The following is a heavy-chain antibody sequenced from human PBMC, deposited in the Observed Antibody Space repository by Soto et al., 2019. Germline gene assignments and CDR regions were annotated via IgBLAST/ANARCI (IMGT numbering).Heavy chain of an antibody. D-gene: IGHD3-3*01. CDR2: ISYDGSNK. V-gene: IGHV3-30-3*01. J-gene: IGHJ6*02. CDR1: GFTFSSYA. CDR3: ARVELRFLEWLLPDYYYYRMDV. Sequence: GGSLRLSCAASGFTFSSYAMHWVRQAPGKGLEWVAVISYDGSNKYYADSVKGRFTISRDNSKNTLYLQMNSLRAEDTAVYYCARVELRFLEWLLPDYYYYRMDVWGQGTTVTVSS.